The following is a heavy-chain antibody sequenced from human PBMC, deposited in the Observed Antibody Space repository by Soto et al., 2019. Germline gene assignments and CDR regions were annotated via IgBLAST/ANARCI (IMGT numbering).Heavy chain of an antibody. CDR1: GGTFSSYV. CDR2: IIPIFGIP. V-gene: IGHV1-69*01. J-gene: IGHJ6*02. CDR3: ATGDVAGKPYYYSYGMDV. Sequence: QVQLVQSGAEVKKPGSSVKVSCKASGGTFSSYVINWVRQAPGHGLEWMGGIIPIFGIPSYAQNFQGRVTITADDSPSTASMELSSLRSEDTAVDYWATGDVAGKPYYYSYGMDVWGQGTTVTVSS. D-gene: IGHD6-19*01.